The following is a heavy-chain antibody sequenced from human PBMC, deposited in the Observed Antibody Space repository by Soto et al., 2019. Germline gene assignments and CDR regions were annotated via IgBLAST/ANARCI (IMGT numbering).Heavy chain of an antibody. Sequence: PSETLSLTCTVSGGSINSGGYYWSWIRQHPGKGLEWVGYIYYSGTTYYSPSLQSRLSISRDTPKNQFSLKLTSVTAADTAVYYCARWLGYGPHFDYWGQGTLVTVSS. CDR2: IYYSGTT. CDR3: ARWLGYGPHFDY. CDR1: GGSINSGGYY. V-gene: IGHV4-31*03. D-gene: IGHD5-12*01. J-gene: IGHJ4*02.